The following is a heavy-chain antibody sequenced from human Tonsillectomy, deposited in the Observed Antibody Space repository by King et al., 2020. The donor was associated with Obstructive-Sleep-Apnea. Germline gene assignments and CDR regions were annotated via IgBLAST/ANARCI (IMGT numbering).Heavy chain of an antibody. CDR2: ISLDGRNK. V-gene: IGHV3-30*04. CDR1: GLIFSNYA. CDR3: ARVRVAQVDFPL. J-gene: IGHJ2*01. D-gene: IGHD2-15*01. Sequence: VQLVESGGGVVQPGRSLRISCAASGLIFSNYALHWVRQAPGKGLEWVAGISLDGRNKEYADFVESRFTISRDNSEYMMYLQMNSLRPDDTAVYYCARVRVAQVDFPLWGRGTLVTVSS.